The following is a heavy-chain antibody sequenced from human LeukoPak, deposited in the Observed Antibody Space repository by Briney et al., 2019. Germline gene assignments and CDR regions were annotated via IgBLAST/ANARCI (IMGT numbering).Heavy chain of an antibody. CDR3: ARLGYSSSWGNYYYYMDV. CDR2: IKQDGSEK. Sequence: GGSLRLSCAASGFTFSAYWMSWVRQAPGKGLEWVANIKQDGSEKYYVDSVKGRFTISRDNAKNSLYLQMNSLRAEDTAVYHCARLGYSSSWGNYYYYMDVWGKGTTVTVSS. D-gene: IGHD6-13*01. V-gene: IGHV3-7*01. CDR1: GFTFSAYW. J-gene: IGHJ6*03.